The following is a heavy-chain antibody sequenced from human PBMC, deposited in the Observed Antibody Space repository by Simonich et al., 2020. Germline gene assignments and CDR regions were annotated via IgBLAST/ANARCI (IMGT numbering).Heavy chain of an antibody. Sequence: QVQLVQSGAEVKKPGASVKVSCKASGYTFTGDYMHWVRQAPGQGLEGMGWINPNSGGTNYAQKFQGRVTMTRDTSISTAYMELSRRRSDDTAVYYCARDRVDSGSYYYFDYWGQGTLVTVSS. CDR1: GYTFTGDY. V-gene: IGHV1-2*02. D-gene: IGHD1-26*01. CDR3: ARDRVDSGSYYYFDY. CDR2: INPNSGGT. J-gene: IGHJ4*02.